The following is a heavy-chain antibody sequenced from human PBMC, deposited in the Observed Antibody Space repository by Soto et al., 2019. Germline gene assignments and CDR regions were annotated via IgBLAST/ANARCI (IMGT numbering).Heavy chain of an antibody. CDR1: GFTFNSYG. CDR3: ARDKYSSGEVNWFDP. J-gene: IGHJ5*02. D-gene: IGHD6-19*01. V-gene: IGHV3-21*01. Sequence: PGGSLRLSCEVYGFTFNSYGMHWVRQAPGKGLEWVSSISSSSSYIYYADSVKGRFTISRDNAKNSLYLQMNSLRAEDTAVYYCARDKYSSGEVNWFDPWGQGTLVTVSS. CDR2: ISSSSSYI.